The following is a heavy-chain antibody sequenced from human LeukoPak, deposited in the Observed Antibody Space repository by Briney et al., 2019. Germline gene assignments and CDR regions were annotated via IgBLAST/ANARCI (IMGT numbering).Heavy chain of an antibody. Sequence: GGSLRLSCAASGFTFSTYGMHWVRQAPGKGLEWVSAISGSGGSTYYADSVKGRFTISRDNSKNTLYLQMNSLRAEDTAVYYCAKDHDYDFWSGYSRAPYYFDYWGQGTLVTVSS. D-gene: IGHD3-3*01. CDR1: GFTFSTYG. CDR2: ISGSGGST. J-gene: IGHJ4*02. V-gene: IGHV3-23*01. CDR3: AKDHDYDFWSGYSRAPYYFDY.